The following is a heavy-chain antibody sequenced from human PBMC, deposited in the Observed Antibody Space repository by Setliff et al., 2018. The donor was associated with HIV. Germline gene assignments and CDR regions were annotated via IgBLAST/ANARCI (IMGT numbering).Heavy chain of an antibody. V-gene: IGHV1-3*03. CDR2: INAGNGNT. CDR3: ARGKVGYDGIMDV. J-gene: IGHJ6*04. D-gene: IGHD3-16*01. Sequence: ASVKVSCKASGYTFTSYAMHWVRQAPGQRLEWMGWINAGNGNTKYSQEFQGRVTITRDTSASTAYMELGSLRSEDMAVYYCARGKVGYDGIMDVWGKGTKVTVSS. CDR1: GYTFTSYA.